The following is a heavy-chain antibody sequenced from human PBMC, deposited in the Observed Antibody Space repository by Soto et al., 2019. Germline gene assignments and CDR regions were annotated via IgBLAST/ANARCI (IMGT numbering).Heavy chain of an antibody. CDR2: INPMFNST. CDR1: GGTFDHAA. V-gene: IGHV1-69*01. D-gene: IGHD3-9*01. CDR3: ARQIFAADY. J-gene: IGHJ4*02. Sequence: QVQLVRSGAEVKKPGSSVKVSCEAPGGTFDHAAITWVRQAPGQGLEWMGGINPMFNSTHYAQKFQGRVTITADAATSTAFMELRRLRSDDTAVYYCARQIFAADYWGQGTLLVVSS.